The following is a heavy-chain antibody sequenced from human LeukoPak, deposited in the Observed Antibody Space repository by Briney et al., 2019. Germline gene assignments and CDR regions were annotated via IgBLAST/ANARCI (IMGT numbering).Heavy chain of an antibody. J-gene: IGHJ4*02. Sequence: SETLSLTCTVSGGSISTYYWSWIRQPPGKGLEWIGYIYYSGSTNYNPSLKSRVTISVDTSKNQFSLKLSSVTAADTAVYYCARSYYGSGSYYSFDYWGQGTLVTVSS. CDR1: GGSISTYY. D-gene: IGHD3-10*01. V-gene: IGHV4-59*01. CDR2: IYYSGST. CDR3: ARSYYGSGSYYSFDY.